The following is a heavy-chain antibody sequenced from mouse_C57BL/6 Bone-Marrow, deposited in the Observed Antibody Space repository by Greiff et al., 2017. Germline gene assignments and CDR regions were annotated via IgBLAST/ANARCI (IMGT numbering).Heavy chain of an antibody. CDR3: AKGLRITTVAYYFDY. CDR1: GYTFTSYW. CDR2: IDPSDSYT. J-gene: IGHJ2*01. Sequence: QVQLQQPGAELVKPGASVKLSCKASGYTFTSYWMQWVKQRPGQGLEWIGEIDPSDSYTNYNQKFKGKATLTVDTSSSTAYMQLSSLTSEDSAVSYCAKGLRITTVAYYFDYWGQGTTLTVSS. V-gene: IGHV1-50*01. D-gene: IGHD1-1*01.